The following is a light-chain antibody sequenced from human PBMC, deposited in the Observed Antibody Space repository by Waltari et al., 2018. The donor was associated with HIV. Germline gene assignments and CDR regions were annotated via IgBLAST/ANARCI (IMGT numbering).Light chain of an antibody. J-gene: IGLJ3*02. CDR2: GNN. Sequence: QSVLTQPPSVSGAPGQSVTISCTGSSSNIGAGYDVHWYQQFPRRAPKLLLYGNNNRPSGVPDRFSASKFGASVYLAITGLQPDDEADYYCQSYDTSLSARVFGGGTKLTVL. CDR1: SSNIGAGYD. V-gene: IGLV1-40*01. CDR3: QSYDTSLSARV.